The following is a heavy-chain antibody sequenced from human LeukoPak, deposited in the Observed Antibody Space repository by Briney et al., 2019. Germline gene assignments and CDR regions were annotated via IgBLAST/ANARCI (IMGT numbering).Heavy chain of an antibody. CDR3: ARATGLDAFDI. Sequence: SETLSLTCAVYGGSFSGYYWSWIRQPPGKGLEWIGEINHSGSTNYNPALKSRVTISVDTSKNQLSLKLSSVTAADTAVYYCARATGLDAFDIWGQGTMVTVSS. CDR2: INHSGST. J-gene: IGHJ3*02. V-gene: IGHV4-34*01. CDR1: GGSFSGYY.